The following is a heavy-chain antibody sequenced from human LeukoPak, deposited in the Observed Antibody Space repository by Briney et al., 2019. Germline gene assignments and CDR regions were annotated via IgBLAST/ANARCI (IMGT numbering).Heavy chain of an antibody. D-gene: IGHD6-13*01. CDR3: ARQGSSWYSPIDP. CDR1: GYSFTSYW. Sequence: GESLKISCKGSGYSFTSYWIGWVRQMPGTGLEWMGIIYPGDSDTRYSPSFQGQVTISADNSISTAYLQWSSLKASDTAMYYCARQGSSWYSPIDPWGQGTLVTVSS. V-gene: IGHV5-51*01. J-gene: IGHJ5*02. CDR2: IYPGDSDT.